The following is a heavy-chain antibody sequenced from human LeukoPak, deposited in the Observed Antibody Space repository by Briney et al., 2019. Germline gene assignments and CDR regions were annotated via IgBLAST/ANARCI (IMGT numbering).Heavy chain of an antibody. V-gene: IGHV4-39*07. Sequence: PSETLSLTCTVSGGSISSGGYYWSWIRQHPGTGLEWIGEINHSGSTNYNPSLKSRVTISVDTSKNQFSLKLSSVTAADTAVYYCARDGYNPSESTDRGEHPFDYWGQGTLVTVSS. CDR1: GGSISSGGYY. CDR2: INHSGST. J-gene: IGHJ4*02. CDR3: ARDGYNPSESTDRGEHPFDY. D-gene: IGHD5-24*01.